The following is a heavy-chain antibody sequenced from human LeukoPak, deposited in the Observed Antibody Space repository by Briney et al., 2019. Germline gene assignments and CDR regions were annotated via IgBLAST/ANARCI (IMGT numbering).Heavy chain of an antibody. CDR1: GGSISSGSNY. J-gene: IGHJ4*02. V-gene: IGHV4-61*02. D-gene: IGHD5-12*01. CDR3: ARLSGYNFDY. CDR2: IYTSGST. Sequence: SETLSLTCTVSGGSISSGSNYWTWIRQPAGKGLEWIGRIYTSGSTIYNPSLKSRVTISVDTSKNQFSLKLSSVTAADTAVYYCARLSGYNFDYWGQGTLVTVSS.